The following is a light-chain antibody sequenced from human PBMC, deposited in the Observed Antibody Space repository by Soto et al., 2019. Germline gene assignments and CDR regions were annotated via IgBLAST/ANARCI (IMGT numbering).Light chain of an antibody. J-gene: IGKJ2*01. Sequence: DIQMTQSPSTLSASVGDRVTITCRASQIIGSSLAWYQQKPGKAPKLLIYDATTIQSGVPSRFSGSKSGTEFTFIISSLQPDDSATYYCQQYYSYPYTFGQGTKVDIK. CDR3: QQYYSYPYT. CDR2: DAT. V-gene: IGKV1-5*01. CDR1: QIIGSS.